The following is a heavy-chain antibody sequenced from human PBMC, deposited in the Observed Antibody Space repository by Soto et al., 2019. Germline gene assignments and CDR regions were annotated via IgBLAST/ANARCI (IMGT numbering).Heavy chain of an antibody. CDR2: IIPIFGTA. J-gene: IGHJ6*02. CDR1: GGTFSSYA. D-gene: IGHD2-2*01. CDR3: AKLPAAEYDYGMDV. Sequence: QVQLVQSGAEVKQPGSSVKVSCTASGGTFSSYAISWVRQAPGQGLEWMGVIIPIFGTANYAQKFQGRVTITADESTRNDYMELRSLRSEDTAVYYCAKLPAAEYDYGMDVWGQGTKVTVSS. V-gene: IGHV1-69*12.